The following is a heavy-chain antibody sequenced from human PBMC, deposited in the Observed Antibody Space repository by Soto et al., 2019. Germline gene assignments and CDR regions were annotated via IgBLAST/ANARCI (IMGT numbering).Heavy chain of an antibody. CDR1: GGTFSSYA. CDR3: ARNRPNHLFDP. CDR2: IIPIFGTA. V-gene: IGHV1-69*01. J-gene: IGHJ5*02. Sequence: QVQLVQSGAEVKKPGSSVKVSCKASGGTFSSYAISWVRQAPGQGLEWMGGIIPIFGTANYAQKFQGRVTITAEEYTSTDYIELSSLRSEDTSVYYCARNRPNHLFDPWGQGNLGNVSS.